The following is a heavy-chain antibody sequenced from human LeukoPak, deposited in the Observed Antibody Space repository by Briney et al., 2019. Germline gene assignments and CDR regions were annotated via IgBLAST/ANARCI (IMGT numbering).Heavy chain of an antibody. J-gene: IGHJ4*02. V-gene: IGHV3-7*01. CDR1: GFPFSRYW. Sequence: GGSLRLSCAASGFPFSRYWMSWVRQAPGKGLEWVANIKQDGSEKYYVDSVKGRFTISRDNAKNSLYLQMNSLRAEDTAVYYCAIDRWQQLVFFDYWGQGTLVTVSS. CDR3: AIDRWQQLVFFDY. CDR2: IKQDGSEK. D-gene: IGHD6-13*01.